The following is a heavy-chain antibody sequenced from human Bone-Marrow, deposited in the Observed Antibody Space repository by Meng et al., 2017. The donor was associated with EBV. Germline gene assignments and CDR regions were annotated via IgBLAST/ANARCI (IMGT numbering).Heavy chain of an antibody. D-gene: IGHD1-26*01. Sequence: GAGGNEPGSSVKVVCKSSGGTFSSYAISWVRQAPGQGLEWMGGIIPIFGTANYAQKFQGRVTITADESTSTAYMELSSLRSGDTAVYYCARSPSSHFDYWGQGTLVTASS. CDR1: GGTFSSYA. V-gene: IGHV1-69*01. CDR3: ARSPSSHFDY. J-gene: IGHJ4*02. CDR2: IIPIFGTA.